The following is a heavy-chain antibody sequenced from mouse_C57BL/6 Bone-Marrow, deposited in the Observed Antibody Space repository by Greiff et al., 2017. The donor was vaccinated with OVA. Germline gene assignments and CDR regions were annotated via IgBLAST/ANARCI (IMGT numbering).Heavy chain of an antibody. CDR3: ARSNYGSSSYYFDY. CDR2: IYPRSGNT. V-gene: IGHV1-81*01. J-gene: IGHJ2*01. CDR1: GYTFTSYG. D-gene: IGHD1-1*01. Sequence: QVHVKQSGAELARPGASVKLSCKASGYTFTSYGISWVKQRTGQGLEWIGEIYPRSGNTYYNEKFKGKATLTADKSSSTAYMELRRLTSEDSAVYFCARSNYGSSSYYFDYWGQGTTLTVSS.